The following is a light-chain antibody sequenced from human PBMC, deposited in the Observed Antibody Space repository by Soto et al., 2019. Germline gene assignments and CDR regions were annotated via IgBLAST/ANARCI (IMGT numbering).Light chain of an antibody. CDR2: DAS. CDR3: QQANSYPWT. CDR1: QSITAR. J-gene: IGKJ1*01. V-gene: IGKV1-5*01. Sequence: DIQMTQSPSSLSASVGERVTITCRASQSITARLAWYQQKPGKAPKLLIYDASILERGVPSRFSGTRSGTDFTLTISSLQPEDFATYYCQQANSYPWTFGQGTKVDIK.